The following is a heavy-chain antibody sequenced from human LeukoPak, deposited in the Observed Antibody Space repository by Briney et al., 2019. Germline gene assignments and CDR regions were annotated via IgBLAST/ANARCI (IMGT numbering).Heavy chain of an antibody. CDR3: ARGTYSSSWSTIGGWFDP. CDR2: IYYSGST. Sequence: PSETLSLTCTVSGGSISSYYWSWIRQPPGKGLEWIGYIYYSGSTNYNPSLKSRVTISVDTSKNQFSLKLSSVTAADTAVYYCARGTYSSSWSTIGGWFDPWGQGTLVTVSS. V-gene: IGHV4-59*01. J-gene: IGHJ5*02. D-gene: IGHD6-13*01. CDR1: GGSISSYY.